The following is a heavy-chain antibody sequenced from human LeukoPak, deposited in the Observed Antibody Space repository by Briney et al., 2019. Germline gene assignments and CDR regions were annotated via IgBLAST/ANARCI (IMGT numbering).Heavy chain of an antibody. CDR1: GFTFSSYA. CDR2: ISGSGGST. Sequence: GGSLRLSCAGTGFTFSSYATSWVRQAPGKGLEWVSAISGSGGSTYYADSVKGRFIISRDNSKNTLYLQMNSLGAEDTAVYYCAKDPTLYYDTLTGYNDYWGQGTLVTVSS. J-gene: IGHJ4*02. D-gene: IGHD3-9*01. CDR3: AKDPTLYYDTLTGYNDY. V-gene: IGHV3-23*01.